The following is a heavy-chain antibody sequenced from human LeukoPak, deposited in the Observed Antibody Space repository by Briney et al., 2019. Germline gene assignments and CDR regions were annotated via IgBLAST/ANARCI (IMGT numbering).Heavy chain of an antibody. CDR1: GGSISGYS. CDR3: ATRKLGNDY. V-gene: IGHV4-59*01. CDR2: IYYSGDT. J-gene: IGHJ4*02. Sequence: SETLSLTCTVSGGSISGYSWSWIRQSPGGELEWIGYIYYSGDTAYNPSLRSRVTISADTSKNQFSLKLYSVTAADTAVYYCATRKLGNDYWGQGTLVTVSS. D-gene: IGHD7-27*01.